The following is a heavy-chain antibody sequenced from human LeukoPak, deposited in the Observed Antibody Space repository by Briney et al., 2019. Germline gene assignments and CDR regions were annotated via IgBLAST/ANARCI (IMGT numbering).Heavy chain of an antibody. D-gene: IGHD2-21*02. CDR1: GFAFSNHY. Sequence: QPGGSLRLSCAASGFAFSNHYMHLVRQLPGKGLVSISRIATDGTITNYADSVKGRFTISRDNAKNTLYLQMNSLGVEDTAVYYCVRGTTAWNGMDVWGQGTTVTVSS. J-gene: IGHJ6*02. CDR3: VRGTTAWNGMDV. V-gene: IGHV3-74*01. CDR2: IATDGTIT.